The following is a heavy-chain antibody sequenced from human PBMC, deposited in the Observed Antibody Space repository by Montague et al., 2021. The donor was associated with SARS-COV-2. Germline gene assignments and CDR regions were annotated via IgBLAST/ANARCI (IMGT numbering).Heavy chain of an antibody. CDR1: GGSISSYY. J-gene: IGHJ6*02. Sequence: SETLSLTCTVSGGSISSYYWSWIRLPPGKGLDWIWRIYTSGSTNYNPSLKLRVTMSVATSTSQFSLKLSSVTAADTAVYYCARDGSAVAGLPRSYGLDVWGQGTTVTVSS. D-gene: IGHD6-19*01. V-gene: IGHV4-4*07. CDR2: IYTSGST. CDR3: ARDGSAVAGLPRSYGLDV.